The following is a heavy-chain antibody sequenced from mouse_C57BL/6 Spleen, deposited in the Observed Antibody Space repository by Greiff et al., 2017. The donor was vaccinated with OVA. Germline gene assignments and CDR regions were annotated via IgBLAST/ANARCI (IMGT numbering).Heavy chain of an antibody. Sequence: EVQLQESGTVLARPGASVKMSCKTSGYTFTSYWMHWVKQRPGQGLEWIGAIYPGNSDTSYNQKFKGKAKMTAVNSASTAYMELSSLTNEDSAVYYCTRSHYYGSDWYFDVWGTGTTVTVSS. D-gene: IGHD1-1*01. V-gene: IGHV1-5*01. CDR3: TRSHYYGSDWYFDV. J-gene: IGHJ1*03. CDR2: IYPGNSDT. CDR1: GYTFTSYW.